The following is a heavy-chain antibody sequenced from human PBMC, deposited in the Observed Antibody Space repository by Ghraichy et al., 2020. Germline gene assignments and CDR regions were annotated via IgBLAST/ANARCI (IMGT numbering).Heavy chain of an antibody. J-gene: IGHJ3*02. D-gene: IGHD5-24*01. CDR2: IRTTTNNYAT. CDR1: GFNFSGSA. V-gene: IGHV3-73*01. CDR3: TTNLRDGYNVEASDI. Sequence: GGSLRLSCAASGFNFSGSAIHWVRQASGKGLEWVGRIRTTTNNYATSSAASVKARFTLSRDDSKNTSYLQMGSLKTEDTAVYYCTTNLRDGYNVEASDIWGQGTMVNDS.